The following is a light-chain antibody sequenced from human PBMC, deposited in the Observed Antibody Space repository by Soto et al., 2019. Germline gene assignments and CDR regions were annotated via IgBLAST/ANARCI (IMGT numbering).Light chain of an antibody. Sequence: QSVLTQPPSASGTPGQRVTISCSGSSSNIGSNYVYWYQQLPGMAPKVLIYKNNQRPSGVPDRCSGFKYGTSGSLAMSGLRSEDVADYSCAVWDDSLSGVVFGGRTKLTVL. CDR1: SSNIGSNY. CDR2: KNN. CDR3: AVWDDSLSGVV. J-gene: IGLJ2*01. V-gene: IGLV1-47*01.